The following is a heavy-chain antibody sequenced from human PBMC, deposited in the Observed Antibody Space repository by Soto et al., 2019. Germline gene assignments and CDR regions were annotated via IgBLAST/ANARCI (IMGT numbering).Heavy chain of an antibody. CDR3: ARLPRAAPYTYFDY. J-gene: IGHJ4*02. V-gene: IGHV3-11*01. Sequence: GGSLRLSCAASGYTFSDYYLSWIRQAPGKGLEWISYIDTSSTKIYYADSVRGRFTISRDNGKNSLFLEMNNLRVEDTAVYFCARLPRAAPYTYFDYWGQGTLVTVSS. CDR2: IDTSSTKI. CDR1: GYTFSDYY. D-gene: IGHD6-6*01.